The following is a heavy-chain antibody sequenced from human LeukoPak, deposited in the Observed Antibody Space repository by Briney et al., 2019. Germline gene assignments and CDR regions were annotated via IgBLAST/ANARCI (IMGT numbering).Heavy chain of an antibody. Sequence: GGSLRLSCAASGFTFDDYAMHWVRQAPGKGLEWVSGISWNSGSIGYADSVKGRSTISRDNAKNSLYLQMNSLRAEDTALYYCAKAVVVAATRPDYYYGMDVWGQGTTVTVSS. CDR3: AKAVVVAATRPDYYYGMDV. V-gene: IGHV3-9*01. CDR1: GFTFDDYA. J-gene: IGHJ6*02. D-gene: IGHD2-15*01. CDR2: ISWNSGSI.